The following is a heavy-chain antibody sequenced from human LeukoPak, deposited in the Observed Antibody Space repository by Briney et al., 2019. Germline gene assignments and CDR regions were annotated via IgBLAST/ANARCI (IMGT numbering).Heavy chain of an antibody. V-gene: IGHV3-66*02. CDR3: ARDLWFGL. CDR1: GFTVSGTD. J-gene: IGHJ5*02. Sequence: GGSLRLSCAASGFTVSGTDMGWVGQAPGKGLEWVSIIYSGGSTYYADSVKGRFTISRDNSKNTLYLQMNSLRTEDTAVYYCARDLWFGLWGQGTLVTVSS. CDR2: IYSGGST.